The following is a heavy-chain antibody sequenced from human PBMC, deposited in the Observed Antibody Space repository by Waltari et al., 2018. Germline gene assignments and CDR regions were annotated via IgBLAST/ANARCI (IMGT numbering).Heavy chain of an antibody. CDR1: GYSISSGYY. Sequence: QVQLQESGPGLVKPSETLSLTCTVSGYSISSGYYWGWIRQPPGKGLEWIGSIYHSGSTYYNPSLKSRVTISVDTSKNQFSLKLSSVTAADTAVYYCARDGVLVVYAIGGVDYWGQGTLVIVSS. J-gene: IGHJ4*02. V-gene: IGHV4-38-2*02. CDR2: IYHSGST. CDR3: ARDGVLVVYAIGGVDY. D-gene: IGHD2-8*02.